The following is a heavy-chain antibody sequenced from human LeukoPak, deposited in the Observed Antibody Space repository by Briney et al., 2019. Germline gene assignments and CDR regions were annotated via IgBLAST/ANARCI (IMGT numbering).Heavy chain of an antibody. CDR3: AKEEGYYYDSGGYYVEYFQH. Sequence: LAGGSLRLSCAASGFTFSSHSMNWVRQAPGKGLEWVSYISRSSSTIYYADSVKGRFTFSRDNSKNTLYLQMNSLRAEDTAVYYCAKEEGYYYDSGGYYVEYFQHWGQGTLVTVSS. D-gene: IGHD3-22*01. CDR1: GFTFSSHS. J-gene: IGHJ1*01. V-gene: IGHV3-48*01. CDR2: ISRSSSTI.